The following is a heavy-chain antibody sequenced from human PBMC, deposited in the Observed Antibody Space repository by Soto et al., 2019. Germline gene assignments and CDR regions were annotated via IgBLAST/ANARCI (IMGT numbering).Heavy chain of an antibody. CDR1: GGSFSGYY. D-gene: IGHD5-18*01. Sequence: SETLSLTCAVYGGSFSGYYWSWIRQPPGKGLEWIGEINHSGSTNYTPSLKSRVTISVDTSKNQFSLKLSSVTAADTAVYYCARAPIYSYGYRRDYGMDVWGQGTTVT. J-gene: IGHJ6*02. CDR3: ARAPIYSYGYRRDYGMDV. CDR2: INHSGST. V-gene: IGHV4-34*01.